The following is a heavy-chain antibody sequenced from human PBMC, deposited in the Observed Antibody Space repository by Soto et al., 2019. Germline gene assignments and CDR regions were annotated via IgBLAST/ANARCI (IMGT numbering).Heavy chain of an antibody. D-gene: IGHD3-10*01. J-gene: IGHJ4*02. V-gene: IGHV1-8*01. Sequence: ASVTVSCKSSGDTFTTYDINWVRQSTGHGLEWMGWINPNSGNIGYAQRFQGRVTMTRDTAIRTAYMEVSSLRSDDTAVYYCARGRASGSYYLLDYWGQGTLVTVSS. CDR3: ARGRASGSYYLLDY. CDR2: INPNSGNI. CDR1: GDTFTTYD.